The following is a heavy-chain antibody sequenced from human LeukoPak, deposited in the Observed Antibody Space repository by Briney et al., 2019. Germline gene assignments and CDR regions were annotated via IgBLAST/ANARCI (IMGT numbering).Heavy chain of an antibody. CDR3: ARARSFIAAAGKGNWFDP. J-gene: IGHJ5*02. Sequence: SETLSLTCTVSGGSLSNYYWSWIRQPPGKGLEWIGSIYHSGSTYYNPSLKSRVTISVDTSKNQFSLKLSSVTAADTAVYYCARARSFIAAAGKGNWFDPWGQGTLVTVSS. D-gene: IGHD6-13*01. V-gene: IGHV4-38-2*02. CDR2: IYHSGST. CDR1: GGSLSNYY.